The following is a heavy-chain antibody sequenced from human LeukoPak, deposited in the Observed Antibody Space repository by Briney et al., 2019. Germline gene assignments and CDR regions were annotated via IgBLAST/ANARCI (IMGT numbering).Heavy chain of an antibody. CDR3: ARVGRAAADHYFDY. Sequence: GGSLRLSCAASGFTFSSYSMNWVRQAPGKGLEWVSSISSSSSYIYYADSVKGRFTISRDNAKNSLYLQMNSLRAEDTAVYYCARVGRAAADHYFDYWGQGTLVTVSS. CDR1: GFTFSSYS. V-gene: IGHV3-21*01. J-gene: IGHJ4*02. CDR2: ISSSSSYI. D-gene: IGHD6-13*01.